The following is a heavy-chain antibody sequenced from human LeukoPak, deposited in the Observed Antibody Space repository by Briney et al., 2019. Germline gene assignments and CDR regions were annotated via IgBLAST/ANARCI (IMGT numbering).Heavy chain of an antibody. CDR3: ARDTIWFGAD. D-gene: IGHD3-10*01. Sequence: SSVNVSCKPSGYSFTHYYLHGVGQAPGQGREWMGWINPNSSGKNYAQKFEGRVNIMRDTSISAAYMELTSVESDDTAGDYCARDTIWFGADWGQGTLVTVSS. V-gene: IGHV1-2*02. CDR1: GYSFTHYY. CDR2: INPNSSGK. J-gene: IGHJ4*02.